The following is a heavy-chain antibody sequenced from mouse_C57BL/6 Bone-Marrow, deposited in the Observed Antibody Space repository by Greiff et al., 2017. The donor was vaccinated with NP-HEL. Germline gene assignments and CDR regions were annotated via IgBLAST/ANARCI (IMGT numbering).Heavy chain of an antibody. D-gene: IGHD1-1*01. Sequence: QVTLKVCGPGILQSSQTLSLTCSFSGFSLSTSGMGVSWIRQPSGQGLEWLAHIYWDDDKRYNPALKSGLTISKDTSRNQVFLKITSVDTADTAAYYCARSPLYYGETGWYFDVWGTGTTVTVSS. V-gene: IGHV8-12*01. CDR2: IYWDDDK. J-gene: IGHJ1*03. CDR1: GFSLSTSGMG. CDR3: ARSPLYYGETGWYFDV.